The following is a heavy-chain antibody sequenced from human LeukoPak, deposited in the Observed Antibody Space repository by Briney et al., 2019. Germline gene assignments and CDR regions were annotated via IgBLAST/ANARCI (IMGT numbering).Heavy chain of an antibody. CDR3: ARDEYCSGGSCYSLDY. CDR2: INAGNGNT. Sequence: ASVKVSCKASGYTFTSYAMHWVRQAPGQRLEWMGWINAGNGNTKYSQKFQGRVTITRDTSASTAYMELSSLRSEDTAVYYCARDEYCSGGSCYSLDYWGQGTLVTVSS. V-gene: IGHV1-3*01. D-gene: IGHD2-15*01. J-gene: IGHJ4*02. CDR1: GYTFTSYA.